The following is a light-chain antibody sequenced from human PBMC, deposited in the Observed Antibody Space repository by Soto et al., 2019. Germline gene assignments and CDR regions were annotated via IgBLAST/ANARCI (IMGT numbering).Light chain of an antibody. CDR3: TSYTRSSTLVV. Sequence: QSVLTQPASVSGSPGQSITIPCTGTSSDVGGYNYVSWYQQHPGKAPKLMIYEVNNRPSGVSNRFSGSKSANTASLTISGLQSEDEADYYCTSYTRSSTLVVFGGGTKVTVL. CDR2: EVN. CDR1: SSDVGGYNY. J-gene: IGLJ2*01. V-gene: IGLV2-14*01.